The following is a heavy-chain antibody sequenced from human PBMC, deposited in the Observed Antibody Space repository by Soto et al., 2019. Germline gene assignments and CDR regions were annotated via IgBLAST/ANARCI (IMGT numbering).Heavy chain of an antibody. CDR2: INHSGST. J-gene: IGHJ5*02. CDR1: GGSFSGYY. D-gene: IGHD2-15*01. Sequence: SATLSLTCAVYGGSFSGYYWSWIRQPPGKGLEWIGEINHSGSTNYNPSLKSRVTISVDTSKNQFSLKLSSVTAADTAVYYCARRSGGPFDPWGQGTLVTVSS. CDR3: ARRSGGPFDP. V-gene: IGHV4-34*01.